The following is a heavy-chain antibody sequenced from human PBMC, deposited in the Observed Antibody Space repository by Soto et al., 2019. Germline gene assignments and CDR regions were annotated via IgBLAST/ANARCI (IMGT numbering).Heavy chain of an antibody. V-gene: IGHV1-69*13. Sequence: SVKVSCKASGGTFSSYAISWVRQAPGQGLEWMGGIIPIFGTANYAQKFQGRVTITADESTSTAYMELSSLRSEDTAVYYCARGFFGVVIESGMDVWGQGTTVTVSS. CDR2: IIPIFGTA. CDR1: GGTFSSYA. CDR3: ARGFFGVVIESGMDV. J-gene: IGHJ6*02. D-gene: IGHD3-3*01.